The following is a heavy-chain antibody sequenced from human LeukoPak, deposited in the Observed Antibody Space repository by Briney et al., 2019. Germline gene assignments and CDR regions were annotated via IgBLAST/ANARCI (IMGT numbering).Heavy chain of an antibody. CDR3: ARDLSEPHWYSSGWSLDV. CDR1: GFTFSTYS. V-gene: IGHV3-48*04. Sequence: PGGSLRLSCAASGFTFSTYSMNWVRQAPGKGLEWVSYIGSGSSTLYYADSVKGRFTISRDNAKNSLYLQMKSLRAEDTAVYYCARDLSEPHWYSSGWSLDVWGQGTTVTVSS. J-gene: IGHJ6*02. D-gene: IGHD6-19*01. CDR2: IGSGSSTL.